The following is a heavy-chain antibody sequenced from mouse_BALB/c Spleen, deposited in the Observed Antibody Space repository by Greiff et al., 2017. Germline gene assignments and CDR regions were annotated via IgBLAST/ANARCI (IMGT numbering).Heavy chain of an antibody. D-gene: IGHD3-1*01. J-gene: IGHJ4*01. CDR2: IWAGGST. V-gene: IGHV2-9*02. Sequence: VKLVESGPGLVAPSQSLSISCTVSGFSLTSYGVHWVRQPPGKGLEWLGVIWAGGSTNYNSALMSRLSISKDNSKSQVFLKMNSLQTDDTDMDYCARDTGYPYAMDYWGQGTSVTVSS. CDR1: GFSLTSYG. CDR3: ARDTGYPYAMDY.